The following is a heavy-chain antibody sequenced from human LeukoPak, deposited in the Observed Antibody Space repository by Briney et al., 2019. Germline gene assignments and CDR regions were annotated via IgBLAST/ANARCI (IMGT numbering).Heavy chain of an antibody. V-gene: IGHV4-39*01. D-gene: IGHD3-3*01. J-gene: IGHJ3*02. CDR3: ARPWPYDFWSGYGLGPQNAFDI. Sequence: PSETLSLTCTVSGGSISSSSYYWGWIRQPPGKGLEWIGSIYYSGSTYYNPSLKSRVTISVDTSKNQFSLKLSSVTAADTAVYYCARPWPYDFWSGYGLGPQNAFDIWGQGTMVTVSS. CDR2: IYYSGST. CDR1: GGSISSSSYY.